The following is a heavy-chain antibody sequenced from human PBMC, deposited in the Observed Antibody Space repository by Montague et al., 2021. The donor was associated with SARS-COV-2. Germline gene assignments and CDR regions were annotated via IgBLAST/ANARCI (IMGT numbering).Heavy chain of an antibody. D-gene: IGHD6-13*01. CDR3: ARGWAFDP. CDR1: GGSTASHY. CDR2: VYYNGDT. V-gene: IGHV4-59*11. Sequence: SETLSLTCTVSGGSTASHYWNWIRQSPGKRPELIGYVYYNGDTKYNPSLQSRVTISIDTSENQFALRLNSVTAADTAVDFCARGWAFDPWGQGRLVTVSS. J-gene: IGHJ3*01.